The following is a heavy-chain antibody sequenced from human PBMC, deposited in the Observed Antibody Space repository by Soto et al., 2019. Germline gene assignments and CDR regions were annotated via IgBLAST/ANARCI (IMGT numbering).Heavy chain of an antibody. CDR2: ISYDGSNK. D-gene: IGHD2-2*01. V-gene: IGHV3-30*18. CDR1: AFTFSSYG. CDR3: AKSDIVVVPAAIDYDSSGYPPFDY. J-gene: IGHJ4*02. Sequence: SLRLSCTASAFTFSSYGMHWVRQAPGKGLEWVAVISYDGSNKYYADSVKGRFTISRDNSKNTLYLQMNSLRAEDTAVYYCAKSDIVVVPAAIDYDSSGYPPFDYWGQGTLVTVPS.